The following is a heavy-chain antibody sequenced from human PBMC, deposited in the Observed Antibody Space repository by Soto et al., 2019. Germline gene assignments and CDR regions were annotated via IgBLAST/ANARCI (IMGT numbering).Heavy chain of an antibody. V-gene: IGHV3-48*02. Sequence: DVQLVESGGGLVQPGGSLRLSCAASGFTFGYYNMHWVRQAPGKGLEWVSFVRSSGDDTYYADSAKGRFTISRDNAKDSLYLQMNSLREEDTAVYYCARDGESSSSSDFDFWGQGALVTVSS. CDR1: GFTFGYYN. CDR3: ARDGESSSSSDFDF. J-gene: IGHJ4*02. CDR2: VRSSGDDT. D-gene: IGHD2-2*01.